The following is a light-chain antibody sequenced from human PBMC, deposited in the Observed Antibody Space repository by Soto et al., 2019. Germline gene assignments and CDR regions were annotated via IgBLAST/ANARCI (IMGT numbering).Light chain of an antibody. J-gene: IGKJ1*01. CDR2: TAS. Sequence: DIQMTQSPSSLSASVGDRVTMTCRASQNINNDLNWYQQKPGRAPKLLISTASGLRSGAPSRFSGSGSGTDFTLTIDSLQPEDFATYYCQQSYIIPPTSGQGTKVEV. V-gene: IGKV1-39*01. CDR1: QNINND. CDR3: QQSYIIPPT.